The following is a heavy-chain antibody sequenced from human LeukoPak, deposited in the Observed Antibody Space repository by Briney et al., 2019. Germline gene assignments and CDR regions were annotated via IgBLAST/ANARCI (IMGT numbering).Heavy chain of an antibody. CDR1: GGSMSSFY. D-gene: IGHD2-15*01. V-gene: IGHV4-59*01. CDR3: ARDVGGGPFFDY. J-gene: IGHJ4*02. CDR2: IYYRGST. Sequence: PSETLSLTCTVSGGSMSSFYWGWIRQPPGKGLEWIGYIYYRGSTDYNPSLKSRVTISVDTSKNQFPLKLSSVTAADTAVYYCARDVGGGPFFDYWGQGILVTVSS.